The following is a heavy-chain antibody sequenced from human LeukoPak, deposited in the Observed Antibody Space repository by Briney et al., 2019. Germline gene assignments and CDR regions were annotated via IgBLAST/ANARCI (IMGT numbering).Heavy chain of an antibody. J-gene: IGHJ3*02. CDR3: ARGAEWDSAFDI. CDR2: INHSGST. D-gene: IGHD1-26*01. CDR1: GGSFSGYY. Sequence: PSETLSLTCAVYGGSFSGYYWSWIRQPPGKGLEWIGEINHSGSTNYNPSLKSRVTISVDTSKNQFSLKLSSVTAADTAVYYCARGAEWDSAFDIWGQGTMVTVSS. V-gene: IGHV4-34*01.